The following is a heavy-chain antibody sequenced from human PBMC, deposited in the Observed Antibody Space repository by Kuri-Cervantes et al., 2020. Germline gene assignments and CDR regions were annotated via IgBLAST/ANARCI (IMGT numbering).Heavy chain of an antibody. Sequence: SLKISCAASGFGFDNYAMHWVRQAPGKGLEWVSGISWNSGSVGYADSVKGRFTISRDNSKNTLYLQLNSLRAEDTAVYYCARDAGVGARYYDYWGQGTLVTVSS. CDR2: ISWNSGSV. D-gene: IGHD1-26*01. J-gene: IGHJ4*02. CDR3: ARDAGVGARYYDY. V-gene: IGHV3-9*01. CDR1: GFGFDNYA.